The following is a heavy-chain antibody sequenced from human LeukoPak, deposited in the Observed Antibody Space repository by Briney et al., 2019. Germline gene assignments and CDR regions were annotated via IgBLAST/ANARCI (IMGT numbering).Heavy chain of an antibody. V-gene: IGHV1-2*02. CDR1: GYTFTGYY. J-gene: IGHJ5*02. D-gene: IGHD6-19*01. CDR2: INPNSGGT. Sequence: ASVKVSCKASGYTFTGYYMHWVRQAPGQGLEWMGWINPNSGGTNYAQRFQGRVTKTRDTSISTAYMALSRLRSDDTAVYYCAREPGYSSGWYLTWGQGTLVTVSS. CDR3: AREPGYSSGWYLT.